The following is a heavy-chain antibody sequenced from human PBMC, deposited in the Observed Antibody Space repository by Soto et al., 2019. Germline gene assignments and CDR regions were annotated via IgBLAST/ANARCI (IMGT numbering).Heavy chain of an antibody. CDR1: GFTFSSYS. V-gene: IGHV3-21*01. D-gene: IGHD2-2*01. Sequence: GGSLRLSCAASGFTFSSYSMNWVRQAPGKGLEWVSSISSSSSYIYYADSVKGRFTISRDNAKNSLYLQMNSLRAEDTAVYYCARDFIVVVPTRYNWFDPWGQGTLVTVSS. J-gene: IGHJ5*02. CDR2: ISSSSSYI. CDR3: ARDFIVVVPTRYNWFDP.